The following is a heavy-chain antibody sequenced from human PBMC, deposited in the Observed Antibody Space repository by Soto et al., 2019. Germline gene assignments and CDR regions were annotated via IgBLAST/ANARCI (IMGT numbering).Heavy chain of an antibody. D-gene: IGHD2-21*02. V-gene: IGHV4-59*01. CDR1: GAAISRYY. Sequence: SETLSLTCTVSGAAISRYYWGWIRRSPVKGLEFIGYLFNACSTIYDPSLKSRFTMAVDTSKDELALKRNSVTAAYTAVYYCARDLWGYCGVDCYPLDVWGQGTTVT. CDR2: LFNACST. CDR3: ARDLWGYCGVDCYPLDV. J-gene: IGHJ6*02.